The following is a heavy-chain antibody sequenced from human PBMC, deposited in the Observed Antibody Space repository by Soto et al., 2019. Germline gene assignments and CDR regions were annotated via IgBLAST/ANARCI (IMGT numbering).Heavy chain of an antibody. V-gene: IGHV4-39*01. J-gene: IGHJ4*02. CDR1: GGSISSSSYY. CDR2: IYYSGST. CDR3: ARHTPAISISDH. Sequence: ASETLSLTCTVSGGSISSSSYYWGWIPQPPGMGLQWIGSIYYSGSTYYNPSLKSRVTISVDTSKNQFSLKLSPVTAADTAVYYCARHTPAISISDHWGQGTLVTVSS. D-gene: IGHD2-15*01.